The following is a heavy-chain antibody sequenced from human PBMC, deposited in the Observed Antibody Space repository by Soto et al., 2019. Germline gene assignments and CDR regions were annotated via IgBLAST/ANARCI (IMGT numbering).Heavy chain of an antibody. CDR2: IIPLYGTV. J-gene: IGHJ4*02. D-gene: IGHD3-10*01. Sequence: QAHLAQSGAEVKKPGSSVTVSCKASGGTFNSYGISWVRQAPGQGLDWMGVIIPLYGTVNYAQKFQGRVSITADKSTSTAYMDLTSLRSDDTAVYYCARVMVIRGVIPSHFGLWGQGTQVTVSS. V-gene: IGHV1-69*06. CDR1: GGTFNSYG. CDR3: ARVMVIRGVIPSHFGL.